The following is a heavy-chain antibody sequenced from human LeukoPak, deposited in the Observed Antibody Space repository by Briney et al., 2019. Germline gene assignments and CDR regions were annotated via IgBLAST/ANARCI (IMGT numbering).Heavy chain of an antibody. D-gene: IGHD3-10*01. V-gene: IGHV3-21*04. Sequence: NPGGSLRLSCAASGFPFSSFRMNWVRQAPGKGLEWVSSISSSSSYIYYADSVKGRFTISRDNAKNSLYLQMNSLRAEDTALYYCAKGYGSGSSYPIDYWGQGTLVTVSS. J-gene: IGHJ4*02. CDR2: ISSSSSYI. CDR3: AKGYGSGSSYPIDY. CDR1: GFPFSSFR.